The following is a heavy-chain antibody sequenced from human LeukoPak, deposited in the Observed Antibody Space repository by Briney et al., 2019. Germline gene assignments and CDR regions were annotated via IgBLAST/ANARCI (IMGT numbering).Heavy chain of an antibody. D-gene: IGHD2-15*01. CDR3: ARVIQYCSGGSCYFISRTSNKNWFDP. Sequence: SETLSLTCAVYGGSFSGYYWSWIRQPPGKGLEWTGEINHSGSTNYNPSLKSRVTISVDTSKNQFSLKLSSVTAADTAVYYCARVIQYCSGGSCYFISRTSNKNWFDPWGQGTLVTVSS. CDR2: INHSGST. CDR1: GGSFSGYY. J-gene: IGHJ5*02. V-gene: IGHV4-34*01.